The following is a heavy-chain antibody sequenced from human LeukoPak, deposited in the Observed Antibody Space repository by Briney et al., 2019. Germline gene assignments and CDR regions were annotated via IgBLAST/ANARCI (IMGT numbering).Heavy chain of an antibody. D-gene: IGHD1-26*01. CDR2: INPSGGST. CDR1: GYTFTSYY. V-gene: IGHV1-46*01. J-gene: IGHJ4*02. CDR3: AKLYSGSYYGNY. Sequence: RASVKVSCKASGYTFTSYYMHWVRQAPGQGLEWMGIINPSGGSTSYAQKFQGRATMTRDMSTSTVYMELSSLRAEDTAVYYCAKLYSGSYYGNYWGQGTLVTVSS.